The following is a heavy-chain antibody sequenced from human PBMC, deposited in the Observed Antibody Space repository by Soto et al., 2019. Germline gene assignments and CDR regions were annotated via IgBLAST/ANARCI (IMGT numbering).Heavy chain of an antibody. CDR2: IYQSGST. V-gene: IGHV4-30-2*01. D-gene: IGHD5-12*01. Sequence: QLQLQESGSGLVKPSQTLSLTCAVSGAFISTGGYSWAWIRHRPGKGLEWIGYIYQSGSTDYNPSHKGRLTLSVDKSKNHFSTKLSPVTSADPAVSYCATGQTGYDHRVMYGLHVWCQGTTVTVSS. J-gene: IGHJ6*02. CDR1: GAFISTGGYS. CDR3: ATGQTGYDHRVMYGLHV.